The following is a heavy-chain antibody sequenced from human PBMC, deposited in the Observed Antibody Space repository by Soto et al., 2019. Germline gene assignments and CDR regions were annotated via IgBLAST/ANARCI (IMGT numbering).Heavy chain of an antibody. V-gene: IGHV4-30-4*01. CDR2: IYYSGST. D-gene: IGHD2-2*01. CDR3: ARYCSSTSCYARYYYYYGMDV. CDR1: GGSISSGDYY. J-gene: IGHJ6*02. Sequence: QVQLQESGPGLVKPSRTLSLTCTVSGGSISSGDYYWSWIRQPPGKGLEWIGYIYYSGSTYYNPSLKSRVTISVDTSKNQFSLKLSSVTAADTAVYYCARYCSSTSCYARYYYYYGMDVWGQGTTVTVSS.